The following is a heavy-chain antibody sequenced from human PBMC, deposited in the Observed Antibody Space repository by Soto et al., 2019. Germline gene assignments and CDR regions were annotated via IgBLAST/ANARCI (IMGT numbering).Heavy chain of an antibody. J-gene: IGHJ5*02. CDR1: GFNFSSYW. CDR3: VRDKPHNWFDP. V-gene: IGHV3-74*01. CDR2: INNDGSAA. Sequence: PVGSLRLSCSDPGFNFSSYWMHWVRQVPGNGLVWVSRINNDGSAATYADSVKGRFTISRDNAKNTVYLQMNSLRAEDTAVYYCVRDKPHNWFDPWGQGTPVTVSS.